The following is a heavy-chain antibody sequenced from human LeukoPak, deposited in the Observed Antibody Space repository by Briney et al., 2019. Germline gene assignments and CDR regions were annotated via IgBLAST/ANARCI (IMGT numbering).Heavy chain of an antibody. CDR3: AISHADYYDSSGYYLAY. V-gene: IGHV1-69*13. CDR1: GYTFTGYY. Sequence: SVKVSCKASGYTFTGYYMHWVRQAPGQGLEWMGGIIPIFGTANYAQKFQGRVTITADESTSTAYMELSSLRSEDTAVYYCAISHADYYDSSGYYLAYWGQGTLVTASS. CDR2: IIPIFGTA. J-gene: IGHJ4*02. D-gene: IGHD3-22*01.